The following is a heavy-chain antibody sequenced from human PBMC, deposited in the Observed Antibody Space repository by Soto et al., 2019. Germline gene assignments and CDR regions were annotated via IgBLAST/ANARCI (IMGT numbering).Heavy chain of an antibody. CDR3: ASSFGDYSPRRADVFHM. V-gene: IGHV4-4*02. Sequence: QVQLRQSGPGLVRPSGTLSLTCAVSGGSIISSNYWTWVRQPPGKGLEWIGEIYHSGGTDYNPSLKSRVTITLDRSQNHFSLNLTSVTAADTAVYYCASSFGDYSPRRADVFHMWGHGTMVIVSS. J-gene: IGHJ3*02. CDR1: GGSIISSNY. CDR2: IYHSGGT. D-gene: IGHD4-17*01.